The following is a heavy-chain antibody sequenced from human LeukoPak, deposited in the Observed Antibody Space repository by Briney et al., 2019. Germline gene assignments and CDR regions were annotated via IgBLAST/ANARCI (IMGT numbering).Heavy chain of an antibody. J-gene: IGHJ4*02. D-gene: IGHD7-27*01. CDR3: ARHVRTGDPYYFDY. V-gene: IGHV4-34*01. Sequence: SETLSLTCGVHGGSFSGYSCNWIRQPPGKGLEWIGEINHRGSTNYNPSLKSRVTISVDTSKNQFSLKLSSVTAADTAVYYCARHVRTGDPYYFDYWGQGTLVTVSS. CDR1: GGSFSGYS. CDR2: INHRGST.